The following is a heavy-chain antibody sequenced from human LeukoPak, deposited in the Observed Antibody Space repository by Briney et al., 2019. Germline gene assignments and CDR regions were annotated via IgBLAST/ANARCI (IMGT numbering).Heavy chain of an antibody. CDR1: GFTFDDYA. CDR2: ISGDGGST. D-gene: IGHD5-24*01. V-gene: IGHV3-43*02. Sequence: GGSLRLSCAASGFTFDDYAMYWVRQAPGKGLQWVSLISGDGGSTYYADSVKGRFTISRDNAKNTLYLQMNSLRAEDTAVYYCARGLVEMATIAPFDYWGQGTLVTVSS. J-gene: IGHJ4*02. CDR3: ARGLVEMATIAPFDY.